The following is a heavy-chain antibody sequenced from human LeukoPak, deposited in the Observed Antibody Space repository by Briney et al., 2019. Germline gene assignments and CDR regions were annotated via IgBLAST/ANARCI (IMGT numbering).Heavy chain of an antibody. Sequence: AGGSLRLSCAASGFIFSTHGMHWVRQAPGEGLEWVTFISYDGTNRYYADSVKGRFTISRDNSKNTLSLQMNSLREEDTAIYYCARPRIALAATSYFDYWGQGTLVTVSS. J-gene: IGHJ4*02. V-gene: IGHV3-33*05. CDR2: ISYDGTNR. CDR3: ARPRIALAATSYFDY. D-gene: IGHD6-13*01. CDR1: GFIFSTHG.